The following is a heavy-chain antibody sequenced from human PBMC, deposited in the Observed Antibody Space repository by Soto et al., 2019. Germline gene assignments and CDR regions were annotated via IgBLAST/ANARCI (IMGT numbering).Heavy chain of an antibody. J-gene: IGHJ6*02. CDR2: INPSGGST. D-gene: IGHD3-3*01. V-gene: IGHV1-46*01. CDR3: ARGSAYDFSSGLTYSYGMDA. Sequence: ASVKVSCKASGYTFTSYYMHWVRQAPGQGLEWMGIINPSGGSTSHAQKFQGRVTMTRDTSTSTVYMELSSLRSEDTAVYYCARGSAYDFSSGLTYSYGMDAWGQGTTVTVSS. CDR1: GYTFTSYY.